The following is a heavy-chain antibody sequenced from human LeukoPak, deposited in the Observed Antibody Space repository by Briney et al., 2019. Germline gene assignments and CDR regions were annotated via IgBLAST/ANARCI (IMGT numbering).Heavy chain of an antibody. V-gene: IGHV5-51*01. J-gene: IGHJ3*02. CDR1: VYRFTSHW. Sequence: RGESLKISCEGSVYRFTSHWIACVRQMPGKGLEWMGIIDPGDSDTRYSPPFQGQVTFSADKSSNIAYLQWSSMRASDTAMYYCARLEDGFDIWGQGTMVTVSS. CDR3: ARLEDGFDI. CDR2: IDPGDSDT.